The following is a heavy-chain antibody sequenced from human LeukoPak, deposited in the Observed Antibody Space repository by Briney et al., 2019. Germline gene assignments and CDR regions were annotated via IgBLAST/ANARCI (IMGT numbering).Heavy chain of an antibody. D-gene: IGHD2-21*02. CDR3: ATSLAYCGGDCYSSDI. V-gene: IGHV4-59*12. CDR1: GGSLSSYY. CDR2: IYYSGST. Sequence: PSETLSLTCTVSGGSLSSYYWSWIRQHPGKGLEWIGYIYYSGSTNYNPSLRSRVTISVDTSKNQFSLKLSSVAAADTAVYYCATSLAYCGGDCYSSDIWGQGTMVTVSS. J-gene: IGHJ3*02.